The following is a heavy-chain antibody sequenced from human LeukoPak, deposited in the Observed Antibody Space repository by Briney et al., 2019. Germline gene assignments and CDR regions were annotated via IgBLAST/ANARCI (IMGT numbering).Heavy chain of an antibody. CDR1: GGSISSSSYY. CDR2: IYYSGST. D-gene: IGHD2-21*02. Sequence: SETLSLTCTVSGGSISSSSYYWGWIRQPPGKGLEWIGSIYYSGSTYYNPSLKSRVTISVDTSKNQFSLKLSSVTAADTAVYYCARDRRFVTAPALGMDVWGQGTTVTVSS. J-gene: IGHJ6*02. CDR3: ARDRRFVTAPALGMDV. V-gene: IGHV4-39*02.